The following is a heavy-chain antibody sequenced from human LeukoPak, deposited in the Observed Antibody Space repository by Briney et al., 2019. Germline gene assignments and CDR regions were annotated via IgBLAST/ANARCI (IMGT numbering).Heavy chain of an antibody. CDR2: IKPNSGDT. V-gene: IGHV1-2*02. CDR3: ARADSVPAGDYHYWYMDV. Sequence: GASVKVSCKASGVTLTGYYMHWVRQDPRQGLQWMVWIKPNSGDTGYAQKFQGRVTMTRDTSISRVYMELSSLRSDDTAVYYCARADSVPAGDYHYWYMDVWGKGTTVTVSS. J-gene: IGHJ6*03. CDR1: GVTLTGYY. D-gene: IGHD2-2*01.